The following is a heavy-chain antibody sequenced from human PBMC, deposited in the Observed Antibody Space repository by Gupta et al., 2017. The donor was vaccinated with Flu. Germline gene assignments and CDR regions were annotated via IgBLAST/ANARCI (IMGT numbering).Heavy chain of an antibody. CDR3: AREKYCSTASCYRWFDP. D-gene: IGHD2-2*02. V-gene: IGHV1-2*06. Sequence: QVQLVQSGAEVKKPGASVKVSCKASGYTFTAYYIHWVRQAPGQGLEWMGRINPHSGSTNYEQKFQGRVTMTMVTSISTAYMDMSRLRSDDTAIYYWAREKYCSTASCYRWFDPWGQGTLGTVSS. J-gene: IGHJ5*02. CDR2: INPHSGST. CDR1: GYTFTAYY.